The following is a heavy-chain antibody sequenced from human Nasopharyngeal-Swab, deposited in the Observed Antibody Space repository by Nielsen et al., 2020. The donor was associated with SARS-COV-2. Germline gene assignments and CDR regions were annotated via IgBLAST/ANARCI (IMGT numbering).Heavy chain of an antibody. V-gene: IGHV4-39*01. J-gene: IGHJ5*02. CDR2: IYYSGRT. CDR1: GGSISSSSYY. CDR3: ARHPHMVRGVSGWFDP. D-gene: IGHD3-10*01. Sequence: SETLSLTCTVSGGSISSSSYYWGWIRQPPGKGLEWIGSIYYSGRTYYNPSLKSRVTISVDTSKNQFSLKLSSVTAADTAVYYCARHPHMVRGVSGWFDPWGQGTLVTVSS.